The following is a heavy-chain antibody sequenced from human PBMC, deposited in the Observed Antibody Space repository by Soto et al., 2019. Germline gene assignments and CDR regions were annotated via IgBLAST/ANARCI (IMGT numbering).Heavy chain of an antibody. CDR1: GFTFSSFG. J-gene: IGHJ2*01. D-gene: IGHD2-21*02. Sequence: QVQLVESGGGVVQPGRSLRLSCAASGFTFSSFGMHWVRQAPGKGLEWVAIIWYDRSKKYYADSVKGRFTISRDNSKNTLYLHMNSLRAEDTAVYYCARESVVVTATFDLWGRGTLVTVSS. CDR2: IWYDRSKK. V-gene: IGHV3-33*01. CDR3: ARESVVVTATFDL.